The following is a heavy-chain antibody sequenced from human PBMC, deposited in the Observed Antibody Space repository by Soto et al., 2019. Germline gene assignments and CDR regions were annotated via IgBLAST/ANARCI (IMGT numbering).Heavy chain of an antibody. D-gene: IGHD6-13*01. V-gene: IGHV4-34*01. Sequence: SETLSLTCAVYGGSFSGYYWSWIRQPPGKGLEWIGEINHSGSTNYNPSLKSRVTISVDTSKNQFSLKLSSVTAADTAVYYCARQTAYSSSWPYNWFDPWGQGTLVTVSS. J-gene: IGHJ5*02. CDR2: INHSGST. CDR3: ARQTAYSSSWPYNWFDP. CDR1: GGSFSGYY.